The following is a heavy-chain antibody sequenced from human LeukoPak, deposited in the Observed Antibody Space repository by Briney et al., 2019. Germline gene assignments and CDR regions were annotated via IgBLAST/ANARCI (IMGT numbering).Heavy chain of an antibody. CDR1: GFTFSSYA. CDR3: ARTQVPYCSSTSCYADWFDP. V-gene: IGHV3-30*04. Sequence: GRSLRLSCAASGFTFSSYAMHWVRQAPGKGLEWVAVISYDGSNKYYADSVKGRFTISRDNSKNTLYLQMNSLRAEDTAVYYCARTQVPYCSSTSCYADWFDPWGQGTLVTVSS. CDR2: ISYDGSNK. D-gene: IGHD2-2*01. J-gene: IGHJ5*02.